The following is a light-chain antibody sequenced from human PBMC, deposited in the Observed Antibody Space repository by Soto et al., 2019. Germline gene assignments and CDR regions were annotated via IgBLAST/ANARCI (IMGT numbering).Light chain of an antibody. CDR3: QQYNSYST. Sequence: DIQMTQSPSTLSASVGDRVTITCRASQSISTWLAWYQQKPGKAPKLLIYDASSLESGVPSRFSGSGAGTEFTLTSSRLQPEDFASYYRQQYNSYSTFGQGTKVDIK. J-gene: IGKJ1*01. CDR1: QSISTW. CDR2: DAS. V-gene: IGKV1-5*01.